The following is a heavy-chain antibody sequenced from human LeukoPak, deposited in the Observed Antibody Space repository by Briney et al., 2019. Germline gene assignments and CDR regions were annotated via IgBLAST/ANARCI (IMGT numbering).Heavy chain of an antibody. CDR2: IYYSGST. Sequence: SETLSLTCTVSGGSISNHYWNWIRQPPGKGLEWIGYIYYSGSTNYNPSLKSRVTISVDTSKNQFSLKLTSVTAADTAVYYCARDGPTGEWLLGYYYMDVWGKGTTVTVSS. CDR3: ARDGPTGEWLLGYYYMDV. J-gene: IGHJ6*03. D-gene: IGHD4-17*01. CDR1: GGSISNHY. V-gene: IGHV4-59*11.